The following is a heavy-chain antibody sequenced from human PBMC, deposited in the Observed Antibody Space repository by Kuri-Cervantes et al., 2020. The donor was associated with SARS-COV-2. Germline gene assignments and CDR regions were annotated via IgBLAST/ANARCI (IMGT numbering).Heavy chain of an antibody. V-gene: IGHV3-23*01. D-gene: IGHD3-3*01. CDR1: GFAFSAYT. J-gene: IGHJ3*02. CDR3: ASFFQEEYAFDI. Sequence: GESLKISCVASGFAFSAYTLSWVRQAPGKGLEWVSAISGSGGSTYYADSVKGRFTISRDNSKNTLYLQMNSLRAEDTAVYYCASFFQEEYAFDIWGQGTMVTVSS. CDR2: ISGSGGST.